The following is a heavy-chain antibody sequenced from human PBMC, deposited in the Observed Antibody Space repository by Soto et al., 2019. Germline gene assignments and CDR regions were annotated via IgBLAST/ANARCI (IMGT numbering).Heavy chain of an antibody. D-gene: IGHD3-22*01. J-gene: IGHJ4*02. CDR1: GFTFSSYG. CDR2: IWYDGSNK. V-gene: IGHV3-33*01. CDR3: AREGYYYDSSGSYYYFDY. Sequence: HPGGSRRLSCAASGFTFSSYGMHWVRQAPGKGLEWVAVIWYDGSNKYYADSVKGRFTISRDNSKNTLYLQMNSLRAEDTAVYYCAREGYYYDSSGSYYYFDYWGQGTLVTVSS.